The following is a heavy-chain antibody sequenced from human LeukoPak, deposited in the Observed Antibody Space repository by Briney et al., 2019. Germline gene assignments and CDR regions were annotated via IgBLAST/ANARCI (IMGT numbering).Heavy chain of an antibody. V-gene: IGHV1-2*02. J-gene: IGHJ4*02. D-gene: IGHD6-6*01. CDR1: GYTFTGYY. Sequence: ASVKVSCKASGYTFTGYYMHWVRQAPGQGLEWMGWINPNSGGTNYAQKFQGRVTMTRDTSISTAYMELSRLRSDDTAVYYCARDNYSSSCFDYWGQGTLVTVSS. CDR2: INPNSGGT. CDR3: ARDNYSSSCFDY.